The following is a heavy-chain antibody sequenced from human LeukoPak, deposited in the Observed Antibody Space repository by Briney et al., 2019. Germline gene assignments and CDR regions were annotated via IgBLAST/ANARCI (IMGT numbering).Heavy chain of an antibody. Sequence: GGSLRLSCAPSGFTFSRHGMHWVRQAPGKGLEWVAIVSNDGSRKYYAHSVEGRFTISRDNSKNTLYLQMDSLRAEDTAVYYCARDRAWNYFDYWGQGTLVTVSS. CDR3: ARDRAWNYFDY. D-gene: IGHD3-3*01. CDR1: GFTFSRHG. V-gene: IGHV3-30*03. J-gene: IGHJ4*02. CDR2: VSNDGSRK.